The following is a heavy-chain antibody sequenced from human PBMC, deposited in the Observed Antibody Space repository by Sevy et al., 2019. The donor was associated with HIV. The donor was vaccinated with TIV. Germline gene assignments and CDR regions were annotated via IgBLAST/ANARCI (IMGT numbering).Heavy chain of an antibody. D-gene: IGHD6-19*01. CDR3: ARRGASGGWYHFDY. J-gene: IGHJ4*02. V-gene: IGHV5-51*01. CDR2: IYTTDSDA. CDR1: GDSFTSSW. Sequence: GESLKISCKASGDSFTSSWIGWVRQMPGKGLEWMGIIYTTDSDARYSPSFEGQVTISVDKSISTAYLQWSSLKASDTAMYYCARRGASGGWYHFDYWGQGTLVTVSS.